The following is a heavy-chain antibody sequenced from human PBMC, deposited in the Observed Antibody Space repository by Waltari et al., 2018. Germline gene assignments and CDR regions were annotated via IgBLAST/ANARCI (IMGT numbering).Heavy chain of an antibody. CDR2: INPNSGGT. V-gene: IGHV1-2*06. CDR3: ARWGRVGVYYYYYMDV. J-gene: IGHJ6*03. Sequence: QVQLVQSGAEVKKPGASVKVSCKTSGYTFPGSYMHWVRQTPGQGLEWMGRINPNSGGTNYAQKFQGRVTMTRDTSISTAYMELSRLRSDDTAVYYCARWGRVGVYYYYYMDVWGKGTTVTVSS. D-gene: IGHD3-10*01. CDR1: GYTFPGSY.